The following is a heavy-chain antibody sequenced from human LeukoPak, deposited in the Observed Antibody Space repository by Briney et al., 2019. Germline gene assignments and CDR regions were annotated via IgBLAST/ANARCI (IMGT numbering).Heavy chain of an antibody. CDR1: GFTFSSYW. J-gene: IGHJ4*02. CDR3: ARGAKNVRFLEWLSAEYFDY. Sequence: GGSLRLSCAASGFTFSSYWMHWVRQAPGKGLVWVSRINSDGSSTSYADSVKGRFTISRDHAKNTLYLQMNSLRAEDTAVYYCARGAKNVRFLEWLSAEYFDYWGQGTLVTVSS. CDR2: INSDGSST. V-gene: IGHV3-74*01. D-gene: IGHD3-3*01.